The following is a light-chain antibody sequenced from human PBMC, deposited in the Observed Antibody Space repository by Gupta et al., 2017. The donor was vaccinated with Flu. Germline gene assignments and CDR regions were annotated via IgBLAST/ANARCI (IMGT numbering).Light chain of an antibody. J-gene: IGLJ3*02. Sequence: SITISCTGTSSDIGFYNYVSWYQHHPGKAPRLMIYEVNNRPSGVSYRFSGSKAGNTASLTISGLQAEDEADYYCSSFTTSSTLVFGGGTKLTVL. V-gene: IGLV2-14*01. CDR1: SSDIGFYNY. CDR2: EVN. CDR3: SSFTTSSTLV.